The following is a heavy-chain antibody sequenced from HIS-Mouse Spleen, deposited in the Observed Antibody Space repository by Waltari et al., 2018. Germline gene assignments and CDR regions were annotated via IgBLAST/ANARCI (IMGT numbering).Heavy chain of an antibody. CDR2: IYHSGST. J-gene: IGHJ3*02. CDR3: ARVGCSGGSCYSRGHDAFDI. V-gene: IGHV4-38-2*02. D-gene: IGHD2-15*01. CDR1: GYSISTGYY. Sequence: QVQLQEAGPGLVKPSETLSLTCTGSGYSISTGYYWGWLRQPPGKGREWTGSIYHSGSTYYNPSLKRRVTISVDTSKNQFSLKLSSVTAADTAVYYCARVGCSGGSCYSRGHDAFDIWGQGTMVTVSS.